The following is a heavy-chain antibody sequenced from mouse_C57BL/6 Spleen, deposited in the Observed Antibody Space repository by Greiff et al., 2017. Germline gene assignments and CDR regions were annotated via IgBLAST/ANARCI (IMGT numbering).Heavy chain of an antibody. CDR1: GFTFTDYY. CDR2: IRNKANGYTT. J-gene: IGHJ2*01. Sequence: EVQVVESGGGLVQPGGSLSLSCAASGFTFTDYYMSWVRQPPGKALEWLGFIRNKANGYTTEYSASVKGRFTISRDNSQSILYLQMKALRAEDSATYYCARYIVVSGFDYWGQGTTLTVSS. V-gene: IGHV7-3*01. CDR3: ARYIVVSGFDY. D-gene: IGHD1-1*01.